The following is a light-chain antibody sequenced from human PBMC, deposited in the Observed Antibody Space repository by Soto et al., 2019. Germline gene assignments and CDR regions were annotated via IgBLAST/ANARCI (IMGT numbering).Light chain of an antibody. CDR1: RSISDW. CDR2: DAS. Sequence: EIQMTQSPSSLSPSVGDRATIICRASRSISDWLAWYQQKPGKAPELMIFDASNLKSGVSSRFSGSGSGTEFTLTISRLQPDDVATYYCLQYSSHSWTFGQGTKVDIK. V-gene: IGKV1-5*02. CDR3: LQYSSHSWT. J-gene: IGKJ1*01.